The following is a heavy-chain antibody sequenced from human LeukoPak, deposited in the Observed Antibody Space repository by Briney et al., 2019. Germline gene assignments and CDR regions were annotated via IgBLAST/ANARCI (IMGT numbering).Heavy chain of an antibody. J-gene: IGHJ4*02. CDR2: ISDSGGST. D-gene: IGHD3-22*01. Sequence: GGSLRLSCAVSGITLSNYGMSWVRQAPGKGLEWVAGISDSGGSTNYADSVKGRFTISRDNPENTLYLQMNSLRAEDTAVYFCARRGVVIRVILVGFHKEAFYFDSSGQGALVTVCS. CDR3: ARRGVVIRVILVGFHKEAFYFDS. CDR1: GITLSNYG. V-gene: IGHV3-23*01.